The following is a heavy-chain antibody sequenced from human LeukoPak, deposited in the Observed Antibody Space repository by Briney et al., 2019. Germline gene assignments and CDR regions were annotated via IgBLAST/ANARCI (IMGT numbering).Heavy chain of an antibody. Sequence: SETLSLTCTVSGGSISSYYWSWVRQPPGKGLEWIGYIYYSGSTNYNPSLKSRVTISVDTSNNQFSLKLSSVPAADPAVYYCARGRGSSSGWYKSSAYYYGMDVWGQGTTVTVSS. CDR3: ARGRGSSSGWYKSSAYYYGMDV. V-gene: IGHV4-59*01. D-gene: IGHD6-19*01. J-gene: IGHJ6*02. CDR2: IYYSGST. CDR1: GGSISSYY.